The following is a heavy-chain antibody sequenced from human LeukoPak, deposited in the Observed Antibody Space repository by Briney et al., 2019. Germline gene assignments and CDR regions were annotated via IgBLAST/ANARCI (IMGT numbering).Heavy chain of an antibody. CDR2: MNQDGSRK. CDR3: TRDSQGSGTYSTDH. Sequence: PGGSLRLSCVASGFTFSSSWMSWVRQGPGKGPEWVANMNQDGSRKYYVDSVKGRFTISRDNAKNSLFLQMNGLRDEDTAVYYCTRDSQGSGTYSTDHWGRGTLVTVSS. CDR1: GFTFSSSW. J-gene: IGHJ4*02. D-gene: IGHD3-10*01. V-gene: IGHV3-7*01.